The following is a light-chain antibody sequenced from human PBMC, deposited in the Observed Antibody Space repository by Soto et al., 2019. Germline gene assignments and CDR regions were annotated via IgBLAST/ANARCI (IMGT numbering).Light chain of an antibody. Sequence: QSVLTQPPSVSAAPGQKVTISCPGSSSHIGNNYVSWYQQLPGTAPKLLIYDNNKRPSGLPDRFSGPKSGTPAPLRITGLQTGDEADYYCGTWDSSLSAVVFGGGTKLTVL. J-gene: IGLJ2*01. CDR3: GTWDSSLSAVV. CDR2: DNN. CDR1: SSHIGNNY. V-gene: IGLV1-51*01.